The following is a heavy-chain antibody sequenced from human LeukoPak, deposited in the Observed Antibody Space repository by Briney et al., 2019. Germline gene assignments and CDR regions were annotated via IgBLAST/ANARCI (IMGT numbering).Heavy chain of an antibody. J-gene: IGHJ4*02. CDR3: AREAPHTVVTPGFDY. Sequence: GGSLRLSCAASGFTFSSYSMNWVRQAPGKGLEWVSSISSSSSYIYYADSVKGRFTISRDNAKNSLYLQMNSLRAEDTAVYYCAREAPHTVVTPGFDYWGQETLVTVSS. CDR2: ISSSSSYI. D-gene: IGHD4-23*01. V-gene: IGHV3-21*01. CDR1: GFTFSSYS.